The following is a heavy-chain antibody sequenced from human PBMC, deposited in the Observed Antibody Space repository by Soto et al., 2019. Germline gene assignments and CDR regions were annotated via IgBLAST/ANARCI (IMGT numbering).Heavy chain of an antibody. J-gene: IGHJ4*02. CDR1: GGSFSGYY. D-gene: IGHD5-12*01. Sequence: KTSETLSLTCAVYGGSFSGYYWSWIRQPPGKGLEWVGEINHSGSTNYNPSLKSRVTISVDTSKNQFSLKLSSVTAADTAVYYCALPRRGYERPFDYWGQGTLVTVSS. V-gene: IGHV4-34*01. CDR3: ALPRRGYERPFDY. CDR2: INHSGST.